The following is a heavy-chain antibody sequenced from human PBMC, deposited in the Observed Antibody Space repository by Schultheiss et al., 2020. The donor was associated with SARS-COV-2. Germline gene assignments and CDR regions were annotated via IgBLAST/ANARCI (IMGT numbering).Heavy chain of an antibody. D-gene: IGHD4-17*01. CDR3: ARATVTTSNDYYYYYMDV. CDR2: IWYDGSNK. Sequence: GGSLRLSCAASGFTFSSYGMHWVRQAPGKGLEWVAVIWYDGSNKYYADSVKGRFTISRDNSKNTLYLQMNSLRAGDTAVYYCARATVTTSNDYYYYYMDVWGKGTTVTVSS. J-gene: IGHJ6*03. V-gene: IGHV3-33*08. CDR1: GFTFSSYG.